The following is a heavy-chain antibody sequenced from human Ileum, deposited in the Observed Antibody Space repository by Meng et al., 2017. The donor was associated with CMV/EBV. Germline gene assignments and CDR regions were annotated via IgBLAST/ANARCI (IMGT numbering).Heavy chain of an antibody. CDR3: ARGGLAGEVGDP. CDR2: ISYDGSNK. D-gene: IGHD3/OR15-3a*01. Sequence: QVQLVGSGGGVVQPGRSLRLSCAASGFTFSIYAMHWVRQAPDKGLEWVAAISYDGSNKYYSDSVKGRFTISRDNSKNTLYLQMTSLRPEDTAVYYCARGGLAGEVGDPWGQGTLVTVSS. CDR1: GFTFSIYA. V-gene: IGHV3-30*04. J-gene: IGHJ5*02.